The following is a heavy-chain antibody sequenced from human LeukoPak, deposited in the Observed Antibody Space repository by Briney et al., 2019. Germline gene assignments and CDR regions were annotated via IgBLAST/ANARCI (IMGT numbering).Heavy chain of an antibody. V-gene: IGHV4-59*01. J-gene: IGHJ4*02. Sequence: PSETLSLTCIVSGDLFSDYKWIWIRQSPGKALEWIGHIYSSGNPNYNPSFRSRVTISIDTSRKQFSLMLTSVTAADTAVYYCARFWSGLDYWGQGTLVTVS. CDR3: ARFWSGLDY. CDR1: GDLFSDYK. D-gene: IGHD3-3*01. CDR2: IYSSGNP.